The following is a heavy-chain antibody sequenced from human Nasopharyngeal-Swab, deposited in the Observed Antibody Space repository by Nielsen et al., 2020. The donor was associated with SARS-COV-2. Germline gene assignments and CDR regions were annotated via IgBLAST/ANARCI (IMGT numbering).Heavy chain of an antibody. Sequence: VRQAPGKGLEWVSYISSSSSTIYYADSVKGRFTISRDNAKNSLYLQMNSLRDEDTAVYYCARDPTYSSGRYGDYWGQGTLVTVSS. CDR3: ARDPTYSSGRYGDY. D-gene: IGHD6-19*01. J-gene: IGHJ4*02. V-gene: IGHV3-48*02. CDR2: ISSSSSTI.